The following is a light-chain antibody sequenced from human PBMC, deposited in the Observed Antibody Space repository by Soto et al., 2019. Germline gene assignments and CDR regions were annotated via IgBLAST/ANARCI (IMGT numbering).Light chain of an antibody. CDR1: SSDVGGYDY. V-gene: IGLV2-14*01. Sequence: QSALTQPASVSGSPGQSITISCTGTSSDVGGYDYVSWYQQHPGKAPKLMIYEVSNRPSGVSNRFYGSKSGNTASLTISGVQAEDEADYYCSSYTSRSTRVFGGGTKLTVL. CDR3: SSYTSRSTRV. CDR2: EVS. J-gene: IGLJ2*01.